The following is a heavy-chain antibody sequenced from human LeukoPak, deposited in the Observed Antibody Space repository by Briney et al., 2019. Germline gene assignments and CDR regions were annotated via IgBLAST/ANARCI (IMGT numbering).Heavy chain of an antibody. CDR1: GGTFSSYA. D-gene: IGHD3-22*01. CDR3: ARYYCDSSGYYPHDY. Sequence: ASVKVSCKASGGTFSSYAISWVRQAPGQGLEWMGRIIPILGIANYAQKFQGRVTITADKSTSTAYMELSSLRSEDTAVYYCARYYCDSSGYYPHDYWGQGTLVTVSS. V-gene: IGHV1-69*04. CDR2: IIPILGIA. J-gene: IGHJ4*02.